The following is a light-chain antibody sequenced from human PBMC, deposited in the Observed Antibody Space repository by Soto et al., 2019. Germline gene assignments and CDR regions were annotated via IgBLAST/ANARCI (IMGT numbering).Light chain of an antibody. CDR1: SSNIGNNY. CDR2: EYN. CDR3: GTWDSSLSVV. V-gene: IGLV1-51*02. J-gene: IGLJ2*01. Sequence: QSVLTQPPSVSAAPGQKVTISCSGSSSNIGNNYVSWYQQLPGTAPKLLIYEYNKRPSGIPDRFSGSKSGTSATLGITGLQTGDEADYYCGTWDSSLSVVFGGGTKLTVL.